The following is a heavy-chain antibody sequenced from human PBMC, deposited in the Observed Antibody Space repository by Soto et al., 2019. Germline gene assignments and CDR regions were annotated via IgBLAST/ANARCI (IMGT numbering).Heavy chain of an antibody. J-gene: IGHJ5*02. CDR1: GGSFSGYY. CDR2: INHSGST. Sequence: SETLSLTCAVYGGSFSGYYWSWIRQPPGKGLEWIGEINHSGSTNYNPPLKSRVTISVDTSKNQFSLKLSYVTAADTAVYYCARELAVYCSSTSCQPNWFDPWGQGTLVTVSS. V-gene: IGHV4-34*01. CDR3: ARELAVYCSSTSCQPNWFDP. D-gene: IGHD2-2*01.